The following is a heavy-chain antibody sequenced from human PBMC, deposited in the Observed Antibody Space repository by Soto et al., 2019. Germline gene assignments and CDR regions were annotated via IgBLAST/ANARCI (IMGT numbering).Heavy chain of an antibody. Sequence: GESLKISCKGSGYSFTSYWISWVRQMPGKGLGWMGRIDPSDSYTNYSTSFQGHVTISADKSISTAYLQWSSLKASDTAMYYCARSTKIYDSSGYHDYWGQGTLVTVSS. D-gene: IGHD3-22*01. CDR3: ARSTKIYDSSGYHDY. J-gene: IGHJ4*02. CDR2: IDPSDSYT. CDR1: GYSFTSYW. V-gene: IGHV5-10-1*01.